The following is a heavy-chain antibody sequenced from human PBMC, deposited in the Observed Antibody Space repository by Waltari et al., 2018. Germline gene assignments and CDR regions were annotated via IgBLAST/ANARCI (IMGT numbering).Heavy chain of an antibody. V-gene: IGHV3-48*04. Sequence: EVQLVESGGGLVQPGGSLRLSCAASGFTFSSDSMNWVRQAPGKGLEWVSYISSSSSTIYYADSVKGRFTISRDNAKNSLYLQMNSLRAEDTAVYYCARDGLDGSSWYEESGWYFDLWGRGTLVTVSS. CDR1: GFTFSSDS. J-gene: IGHJ2*01. D-gene: IGHD6-13*01. CDR2: ISSSSSTI. CDR3: ARDGLDGSSWYEESGWYFDL.